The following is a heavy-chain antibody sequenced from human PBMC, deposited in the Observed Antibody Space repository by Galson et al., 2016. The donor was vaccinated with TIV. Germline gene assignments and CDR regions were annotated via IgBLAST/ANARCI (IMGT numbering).Heavy chain of an antibody. V-gene: IGHV1-2*06. J-gene: IGHJ4*02. CDR1: GYTFTSYD. Sequence: SVKVSCKASGYTFTSYDIHWVRQAPGQGLEWMGRINPNSGATDYAQKFQGRVTMTRDTSISTAYMELSRLTYDDTAVYYCARSYYYDSSAYYFDYWGQGTLVTVSS. CDR3: ARSYYYDSSAYYFDY. CDR2: INPNSGAT. D-gene: IGHD3-22*01.